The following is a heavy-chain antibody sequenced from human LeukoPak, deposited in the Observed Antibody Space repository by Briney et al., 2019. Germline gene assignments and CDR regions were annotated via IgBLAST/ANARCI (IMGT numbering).Heavy chain of an antibody. V-gene: IGHV4-4*07. J-gene: IGHJ6*03. CDR3: ATCSTSCYYYYYMDV. Sequence: SETLSLTCTVSGGSISSYYWSWIRQPAGKGLEWIGRIYTSGSTNYNPSLKSRVTMSVDTSKNQFSLKLSSVTAADTAVYYCATCSTSCYYYYYMDVWGKGTTVTVSS. CDR1: GGSISSYY. CDR2: IYTSGST. D-gene: IGHD2-2*01.